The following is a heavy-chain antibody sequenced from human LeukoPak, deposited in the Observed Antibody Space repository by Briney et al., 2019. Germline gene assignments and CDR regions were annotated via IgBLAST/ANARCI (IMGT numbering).Heavy chain of an antibody. CDR3: ARDQYYYDSSGYLFDY. CDR2: IYTSGST. J-gene: IGHJ4*02. V-gene: IGHV4-4*07. D-gene: IGHD3-22*01. Sequence: MPSETLSLTCTVSGGSISSYYWSWIRQPAGKGLEWIGRIYTSGSTNYNPSLKSRVTMSVDTSKNQFSLKLSSVTAADTAVYYCARDQYYYDSSGYLFDYWGQGTLVTVSS. CDR1: GGSISSYY.